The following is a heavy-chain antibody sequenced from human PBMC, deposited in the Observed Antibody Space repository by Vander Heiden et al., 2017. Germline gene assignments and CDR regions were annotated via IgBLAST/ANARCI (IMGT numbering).Heavy chain of an antibody. J-gene: IGHJ6*01. CDR2: IKSKAEGGTT. D-gene: IGHD3-9*01. Sequence: EVKLVEPGGGLVKPGRSLSVSCAAAGLPFSTAWMSWVRQTPGKGLEWAGHIKSKAEGGTTDYAAPVIGRFNISRDDSKNPLLLQMNSLKTDDTSVYYCTTVGDFDWLGNYYGMDV. V-gene: IGHV3-15*07. CDR3: TTVGDFDWLGNYYGMDV. CDR1: GLPFSTAW.